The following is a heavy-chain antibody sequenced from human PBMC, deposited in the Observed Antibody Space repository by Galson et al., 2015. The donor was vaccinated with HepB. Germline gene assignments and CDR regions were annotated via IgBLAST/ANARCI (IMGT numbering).Heavy chain of an antibody. CDR2: IIPIFGTA. CDR3: AREPVVPAAIRYFDY. J-gene: IGHJ4*02. Sequence: SVKVSCKASGGTFSSYAISWVRQAPGQGLEWMGGIIPIFGTANYAQKFQGRVTITADESTSTAYMELSSLRSEDTAVYYCAREPVVPAAIRYFDYWGQGTLVTVSS. V-gene: IGHV1-69*13. D-gene: IGHD2-2*02. CDR1: GGTFSSYA.